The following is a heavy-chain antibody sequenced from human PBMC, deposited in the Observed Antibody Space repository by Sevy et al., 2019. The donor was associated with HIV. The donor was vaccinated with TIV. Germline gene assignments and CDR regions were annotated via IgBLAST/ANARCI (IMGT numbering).Heavy chain of an antibody. CDR1: GFTFSDYY. Sequence: GGYLRLSCAASGFTFSDYYMSWIRQAPGKGLEWISYISGSDGAIYYADSVKGRFTISRDNAKNSLYLQMSSLRADDTAVYYCARDHVKDGDLGDYYYFAMDVWGQGTTVTVSS. D-gene: IGHD4-17*01. V-gene: IGHV3-11*01. CDR3: ARDHVKDGDLGDYYYFAMDV. CDR2: ISGSDGAI. J-gene: IGHJ6*02.